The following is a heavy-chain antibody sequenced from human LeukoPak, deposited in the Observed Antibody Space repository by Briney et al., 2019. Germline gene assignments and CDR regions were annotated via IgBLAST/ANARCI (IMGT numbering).Heavy chain of an antibody. Sequence: PGGSLRLSCAASGFTFSSYWMSWVRQAPGKGLEWVANIKQDGSEKYYVDSVKGRFTISRDNAENSLYLQMNSLRAEDTAVYYCARFDYDYVWGSYRPFDYWGQGTLVTVSS. D-gene: IGHD3-16*02. J-gene: IGHJ4*02. CDR1: GFTFSSYW. V-gene: IGHV3-7*01. CDR2: IKQDGSEK. CDR3: ARFDYDYVWGSYRPFDY.